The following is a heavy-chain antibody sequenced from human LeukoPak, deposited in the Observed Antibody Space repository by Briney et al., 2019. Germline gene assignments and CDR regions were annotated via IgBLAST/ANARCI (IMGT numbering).Heavy chain of an antibody. CDR1: GGSISSYY. J-gene: IGHJ6*02. CDR3: ARNIGYCSSTSCYYYYGMDV. V-gene: IGHV4-59*01. Sequence: PSETLSLTCTVPGGSISSYYWSWIRQPPGKGLEWIGYIYYSGSTNYNPSLKSRVTISVDTSKNQFSLKLSSVTAADTAVYYCARNIGYCSSTSCYYYYGMDVWGQGTTVTVSS. D-gene: IGHD2-2*01. CDR2: IYYSGST.